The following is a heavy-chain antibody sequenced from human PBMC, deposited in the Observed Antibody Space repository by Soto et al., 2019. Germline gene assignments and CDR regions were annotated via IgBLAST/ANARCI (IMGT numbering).Heavy chain of an antibody. D-gene: IGHD3-10*01. CDR3: ARDYYGSGFDP. V-gene: IGHV3-21*01. J-gene: IGHJ5*02. CDR1: GFTFSSYS. CDR2: ISSSSSCI. Sequence: GWSLRLSCAASGFTFSSYSMNWVRQAPGKGLEWVSSISSSSSCIYYADSVKGRFTISRDNAKNSLYLQMNSLRAEDTAVYYCARDYYGSGFDPWGQGTLVTVSS.